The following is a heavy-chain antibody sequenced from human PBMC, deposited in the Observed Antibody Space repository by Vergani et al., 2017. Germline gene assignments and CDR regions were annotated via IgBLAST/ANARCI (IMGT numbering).Heavy chain of an antibody. V-gene: IGHV4-4*01. J-gene: IGHJ4*02. Sequence: QVQLQESGAGLVKPPGTLSLTCAVYGCSISSDNWWNWVRQAPGKGLQWIGEIHRSRSTNYNPSCRSRVTISLDNSKNQFSLKLTAVTVADTAVYFCASNPRLGGDVFDSWGQGTLVTVSS. CDR2: IHRSRST. CDR1: GCSISSDNW. CDR3: ASNPRLGGDVFDS. D-gene: IGHD3-16*01.